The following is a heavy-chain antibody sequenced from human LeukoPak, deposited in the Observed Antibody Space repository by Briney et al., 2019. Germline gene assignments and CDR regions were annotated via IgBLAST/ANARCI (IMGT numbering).Heavy chain of an antibody. Sequence: SETLSLTCTVSGGSISSSSYYWGWIRQPPGKGLEWIGSIYYSGSTYYNPSLKSRVTISVDTSKNQFSLKLSSVTAADTAVYYCARIPDYYDSSGYYRADDAFDIWGQGTMVTVSS. CDR1: GGSISSSSYY. CDR2: IYYSGST. D-gene: IGHD3-22*01. CDR3: ARIPDYYDSSGYYRADDAFDI. J-gene: IGHJ3*02. V-gene: IGHV4-39*01.